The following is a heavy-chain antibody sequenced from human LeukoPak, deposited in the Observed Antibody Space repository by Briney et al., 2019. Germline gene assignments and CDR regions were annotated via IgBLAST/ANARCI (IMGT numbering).Heavy chain of an antibody. CDR3: ARVSGLGMNEYYQH. Sequence: GGSLRLSCEASGLTFSNSWMHWVRQAPGKGLVWVSRINNEGTTISYADSVKGRFTISRDNAKNTLYLQMNSLRAEDTAVYYCARVSGLGMNEYYQHWGQGTLVTVSS. CDR2: INNEGTTI. CDR1: GLTFSNSW. D-gene: IGHD3-10*01. J-gene: IGHJ1*01. V-gene: IGHV3-74*01.